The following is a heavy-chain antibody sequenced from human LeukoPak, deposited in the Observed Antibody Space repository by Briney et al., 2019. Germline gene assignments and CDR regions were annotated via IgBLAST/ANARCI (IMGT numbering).Heavy chain of an antibody. D-gene: IGHD3-3*01. Sequence: PGGSLRLSCAASGFTLSSNYMSWVRQAPGKGLEWVSVIYSGGSTYYSDSVKGGCTISRQNTKNTQYLQMNSLSAEDTAVYYCARAFAGFIYYSGIDVWGHGTTVTVSS. V-gene: IGHV3-53*04. CDR1: GFTLSSNY. CDR3: ARAFAGFIYYSGIDV. CDR2: IYSGGST. J-gene: IGHJ6*02.